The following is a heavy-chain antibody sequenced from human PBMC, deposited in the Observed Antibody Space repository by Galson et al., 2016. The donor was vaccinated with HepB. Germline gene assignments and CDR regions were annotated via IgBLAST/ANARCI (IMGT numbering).Heavy chain of an antibody. CDR3: AKLDASGSCPPLGY. J-gene: IGHJ4*02. CDR1: GFISSTYD. Sequence: SLRLSCAVSGFISSTYDMTWVRQAPGKGLEWVSSITSTNYSAITYYADSVKGRFTISRDESKNTVFLQMSRLRAEDTAVYYCAKLDASGSCPPLGYGGQGTLVTVSS. CDR2: ITSTNYSAIT. V-gene: IGHV3-23*01. D-gene: IGHD3-10*01.